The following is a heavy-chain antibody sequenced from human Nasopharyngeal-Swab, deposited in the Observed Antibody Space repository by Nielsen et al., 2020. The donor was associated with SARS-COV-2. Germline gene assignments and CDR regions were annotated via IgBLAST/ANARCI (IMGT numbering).Heavy chain of an antibody. V-gene: IGHV4-38-2*01. CDR1: GYSISSGYY. CDR2: IYHSGST. D-gene: IGHD6-13*01. CDR3: ARPGQQLVLEYFQH. J-gene: IGHJ1*01. Sequence: SETLSLTCAVSGYSISSGYYWGWIRQPPGKGLEWIGSIYHSGSTYYNPSLKGRVTISVDTSKNQFSLKLSSVTAADTAVYYCARPGQQLVLEYFQHWGQGTLVTVSS.